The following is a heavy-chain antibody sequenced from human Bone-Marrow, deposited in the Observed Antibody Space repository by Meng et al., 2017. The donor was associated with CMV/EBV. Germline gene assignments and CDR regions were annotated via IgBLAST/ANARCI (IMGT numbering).Heavy chain of an antibody. Sequence: GESLKISCAASGFTVSSNYMSWVRQAPGKGLEWVSVIYSGGSTYYADSVKGRFTISRDNSKNTLYLQMNSLRAEDTAVYYCARGLMLYQVHYYDMDVWGQGTTVTVSS. V-gene: IGHV3-66*02. D-gene: IGHD2-8*01. J-gene: IGHJ6*02. CDR3: ARGLMLYQVHYYDMDV. CDR2: IYSGGST. CDR1: GFTVSSNY.